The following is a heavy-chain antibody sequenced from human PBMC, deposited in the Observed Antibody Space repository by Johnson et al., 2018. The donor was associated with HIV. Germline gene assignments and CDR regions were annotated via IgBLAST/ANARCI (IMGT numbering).Heavy chain of an antibody. Sequence: VQRLESGGCLIQPGGSLRLSCAASGFTVSSNYMSWVRQAPGQGLEWASIIYSGGRTYYADSVKGRFTISRDNSKNTLYLQMNSLRADDTAVYYCATYYYDSSGYSYAFDIWGQGTMVTVSS. CDR2: IYSGGRT. D-gene: IGHD3-22*01. V-gene: IGHV3-53*01. CDR1: GFTVSSNY. CDR3: ATYYYDSSGYSYAFDI. J-gene: IGHJ3*02.